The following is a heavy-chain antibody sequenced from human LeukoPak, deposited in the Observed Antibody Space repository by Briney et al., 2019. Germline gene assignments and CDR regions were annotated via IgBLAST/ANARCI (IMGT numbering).Heavy chain of an antibody. D-gene: IGHD4-17*01. CDR1: GGSISTYS. V-gene: IGHV4-59*01. J-gene: IGHJ4*02. CDR3: ARVDGDYFDY. CDR2: VYYSGST. Sequence: SETLSLTCSVSGGSISTYSWNWIRQPPGKGLEWIGYVYYSGSTNYNPSLKSRVTISIDTPKNRFSLKLSSVTAADTAVYYCARVDGDYFDYWGQGTLVTVSS.